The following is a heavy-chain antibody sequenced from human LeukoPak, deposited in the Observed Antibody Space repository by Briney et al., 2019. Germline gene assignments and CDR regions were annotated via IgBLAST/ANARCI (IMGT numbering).Heavy chain of an antibody. J-gene: IGHJ4*02. CDR2: ISSGSSYI. Sequence: PGGSLRLSCAASGSTFSRHSMNWVRQAPGKGLEWVSYISSGSSYIYYADSVRGRFTIYRDNPKNTLYLQMNSLRAEDTAVYYCAKQVPTAYVDYWGQGTLVTVSS. CDR1: GSTFSRHS. CDR3: AKQVPTAYVDY. V-gene: IGHV3-21*04. D-gene: IGHD2-2*01.